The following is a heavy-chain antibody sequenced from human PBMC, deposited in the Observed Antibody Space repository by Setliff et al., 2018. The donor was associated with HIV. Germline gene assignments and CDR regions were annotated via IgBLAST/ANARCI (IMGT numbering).Heavy chain of an antibody. Sequence: ASVKVSCKASGDTFSNSALTWVRQAPGQGLEWMGGSIPLFGTVKYAQKFQGRVTIDRDTSATTAYMELRSLRSEDTAVYYCARDGWELDRGRADYFDYWGQGALVTVSS. J-gene: IGHJ4*02. D-gene: IGHD3-10*01. CDR3: ARDGWELDRGRADYFDY. CDR1: GDTFSNSA. V-gene: IGHV1-69*05. CDR2: SIPLFGTV.